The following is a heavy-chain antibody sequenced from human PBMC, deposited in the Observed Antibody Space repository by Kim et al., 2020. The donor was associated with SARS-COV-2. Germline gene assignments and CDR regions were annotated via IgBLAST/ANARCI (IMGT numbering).Heavy chain of an antibody. CDR1: GFIFNSYG. V-gene: IGHV3-30*18. Sequence: GGSLRLSCAASGFIFNSYGMNWVRQTPGKGLEWVAIISYDGSNEYYADSVKGRFTISRDNSKNTLFLQMNSLRAEDTAVYWCAKEVVRYFDWANHFGMDVWGQGTTVTVSS. J-gene: IGHJ6*02. CDR2: ISYDGSNE. CDR3: AKEVVRYFDWANHFGMDV. D-gene: IGHD3-9*01.